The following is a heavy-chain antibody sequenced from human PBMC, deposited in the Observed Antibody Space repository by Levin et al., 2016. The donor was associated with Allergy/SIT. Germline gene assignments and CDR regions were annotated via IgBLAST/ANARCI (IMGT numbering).Heavy chain of an antibody. V-gene: IGHV1-18*04. D-gene: IGHD6-13*01. CDR3: TRDPGAAYFDY. CDR1: GYTFTTFL. Sequence: ASVKVSCKTSGYTFTTFLVTWVRQAPGQGLEWIGGIVTSSGATNYEQSLRGRISMTVDTSTSTAYMELRSLRSDDTAIYYCTRDPGAAYFDYWGQGTLVTVSS. J-gene: IGHJ4*02. CDR2: IVTSSGAT.